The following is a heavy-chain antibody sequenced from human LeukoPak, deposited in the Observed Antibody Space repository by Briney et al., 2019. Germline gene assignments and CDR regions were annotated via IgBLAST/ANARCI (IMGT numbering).Heavy chain of an antibody. Sequence: GGSLRLSCAASGFTFSDYYMSWIRQAPGKGLEWVSYISSSGSTIYYADSVKGRFTISRDNAKNSLYLQMNSLRAEDTAVYYCARSSPYYYDSSGYRAFDIWGQGTMVTVSS. CDR3: ARSSPYYYDSSGYRAFDI. J-gene: IGHJ3*02. CDR2: ISSSGSTI. V-gene: IGHV3-11*04. CDR1: GFTFSDYY. D-gene: IGHD3-22*01.